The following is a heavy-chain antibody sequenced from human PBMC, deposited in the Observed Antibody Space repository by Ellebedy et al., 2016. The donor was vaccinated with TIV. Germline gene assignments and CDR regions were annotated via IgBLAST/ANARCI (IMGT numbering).Heavy chain of an antibody. CDR3: ARDPRRRRYDILTGYGDY. CDR2: INPNSGGT. Sequence: ASVKVSXXASGYTFTGYYMHWVRQAPGQGLEWMGWINPNSGGTNYAQKFQGRVTMTRDTSISTAYMELSRLRSDDTAVYYCARDPRRRRYDILTGYGDYWGQGTLVTVSS. D-gene: IGHD3-9*01. V-gene: IGHV1-2*02. CDR1: GYTFTGYY. J-gene: IGHJ4*02.